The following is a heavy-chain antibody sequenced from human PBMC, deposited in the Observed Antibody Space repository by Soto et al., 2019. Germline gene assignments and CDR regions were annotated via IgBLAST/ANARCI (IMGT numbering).Heavy chain of an antibody. CDR2: INHSGST. V-gene: IGHV4-34*01. J-gene: IGHJ6*02. CDR3: ARRLPPSAAGYDYYYGMDV. D-gene: IGHD6-13*01. CDR1: GGSFSGYY. Sequence: SETLSLTCAVYGGSFSGYYWSWIRQPPGKGLEWIGEINHSGSTNYNPSLKSRVTISVDTSKNQFSLKLSSVIAADTAVYYCARRLPPSAAGYDYYYGMDVWGQGTTVTVSS.